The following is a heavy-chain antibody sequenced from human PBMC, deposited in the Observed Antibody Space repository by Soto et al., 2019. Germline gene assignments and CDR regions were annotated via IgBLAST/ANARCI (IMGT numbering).Heavy chain of an antibody. CDR1: GGTFSRSG. CDR3: ARCQQPPDTAGPYAVDV. J-gene: IGHJ6*02. Sequence: QVQLVQSGTEVKKPGASVKVSCKASGGTFSRSGFHWVRQAPGQGLEWMGMIVPSVDTTNYAQKFQARVTISAEQFTITVYMELRSLRSEDTAVYYCARCQQPPDTAGPYAVDVWGQGTRVIVSS. V-gene: IGHV1-69*18. D-gene: IGHD2-8*02. CDR2: IVPSVDTT.